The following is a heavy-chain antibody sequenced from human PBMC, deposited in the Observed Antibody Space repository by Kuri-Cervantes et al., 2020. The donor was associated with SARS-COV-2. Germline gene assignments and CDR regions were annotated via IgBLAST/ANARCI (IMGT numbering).Heavy chain of an antibody. CDR1: GFTFSGSA. V-gene: IGHV3-73*01. J-gene: IGHJ3*02. CDR2: IRSKANSYAT. CDR3: AKAWLVVVAATFAFDI. D-gene: IGHD2-15*01. Sequence: GGSLRLSCAASGFTFSGSAMHWVRQASGKGLEWVGRIRSKANSYATAYAASVKGRFTISRDDSKNTAYLQMNSLRAEDTAVYYCAKAWLVVVAATFAFDIWGQGTMVTVSS.